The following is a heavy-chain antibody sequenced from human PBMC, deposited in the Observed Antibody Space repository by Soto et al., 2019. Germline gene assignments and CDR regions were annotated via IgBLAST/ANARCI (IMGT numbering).Heavy chain of an antibody. V-gene: IGHV3-11*05. CDR2: ISTSSSYT. CDR1: GFTFSDHY. CDR3: ARLRLTGYFDY. J-gene: IGHJ4*02. Sequence: QVQLVESGGGLVKPGGSLRLSCVASGFTFSDHYMTWIRQAPGKGLEWLSYISTSSSYTNYADSVKGRFTISRDNAMNXLXXXMXSLGAEDTAVYYCARLRLTGYFDYWGQGTLVTVSS.